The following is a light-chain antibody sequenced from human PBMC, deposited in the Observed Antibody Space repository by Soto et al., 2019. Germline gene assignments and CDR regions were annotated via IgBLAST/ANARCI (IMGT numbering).Light chain of an antibody. CDR3: QQYGRSPLMYT. J-gene: IGKJ2*01. V-gene: IGKV3-20*01. Sequence: ENVLTQSPGALSLSPGERATLSCRASQSVTSNFLAWYQQKPGQAPRLLIYGASTRAAGVPDRFSGSGSGTDFTLTITRLEPEDFAVYYCQQYGRSPLMYTFGQGTKLGV. CDR2: GAS. CDR1: QSVTSNF.